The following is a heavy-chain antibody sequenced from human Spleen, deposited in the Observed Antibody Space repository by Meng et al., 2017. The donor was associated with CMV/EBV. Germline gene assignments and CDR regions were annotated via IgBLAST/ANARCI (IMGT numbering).Heavy chain of an antibody. Sequence: SLKISCAASGFTFDDFAMHWVRQTPGEGLEWVSGMRGNTGFIGYADSVKGQFTISRDNAKKTLSLQMNTLRTEDTGLYYCAKGGGERVTFDAMDVWGQGTTVTVSS. CDR2: MRGNTGFI. J-gene: IGHJ6*02. V-gene: IGHV3-9*01. CDR3: AKGGGERVTFDAMDV. CDR1: GFTFDDFA. D-gene: IGHD2-21*02.